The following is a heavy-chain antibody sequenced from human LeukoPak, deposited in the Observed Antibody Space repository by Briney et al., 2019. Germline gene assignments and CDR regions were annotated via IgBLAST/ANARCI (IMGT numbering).Heavy chain of an antibody. J-gene: IGHJ5*02. CDR1: GGSFSGYY. Sequence: PSETLSLTCAVYGGSFSGYYWSWIRQPPGKGLEWIGEINHSGSTNYNPSLKSRVTISVDTSKNQFSLKPSSVTAADTAVYYCARGASRYSSGWLRFDPWGQGTLVTVSS. D-gene: IGHD6-19*01. CDR2: INHSGST. V-gene: IGHV4-34*01. CDR3: ARGASRYSSGWLRFDP.